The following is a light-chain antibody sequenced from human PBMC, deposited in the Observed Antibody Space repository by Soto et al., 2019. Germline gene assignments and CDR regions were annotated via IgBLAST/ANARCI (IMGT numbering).Light chain of an antibody. J-gene: IGLJ2*01. CDR2: DTS. CDR1: TGAVTSGHY. CDR3: LLSYSGARHVV. Sequence: QTVVTQEPSLTVSPGGTVTLNCSSSTGAVTSGHYPYWFQQKPGQAPRTLIYDTSNKHSWTPARFSGSLLGGKAALTLSGAQPEDEAEYYCLLSYSGARHVVFGGGTKLTVL. V-gene: IGLV7-46*01.